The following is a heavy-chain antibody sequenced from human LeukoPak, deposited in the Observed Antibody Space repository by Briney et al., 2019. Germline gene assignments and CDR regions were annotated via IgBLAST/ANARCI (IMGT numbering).Heavy chain of an antibody. D-gene: IGHD3-10*01. CDR1: GFTLSDYH. V-gene: IGHV3-21*01. Sequence: GGSLRLSCAASGFTLSDYHMNWVRQAPGKGLEWLSSITTISHYIYYAGAVRGRFTISRDNAKNSLYLQMNSLRGEDTAVYYCARSGGPGTYHQLRYNWFDPWGQGTLVTVSS. J-gene: IGHJ5*02. CDR3: ARSGGPGTYHQLRYNWFDP. CDR2: ITTISHYI.